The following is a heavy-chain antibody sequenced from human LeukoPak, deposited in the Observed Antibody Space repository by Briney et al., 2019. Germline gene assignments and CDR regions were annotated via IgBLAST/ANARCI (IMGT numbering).Heavy chain of an antibody. J-gene: IGHJ4*02. CDR3: AKDHDLYGDYFDY. CDR1: GFTFSSYS. CDR2: ISSSSSYI. Sequence: GGSLRLSCAASGFTFSSYSMNWVRQAPGKGLEWVSSISSSSSYIYYADSVKGRFTISRDNAKNSLYLQMNSLRAEDTALYYCAKDHDLYGDYFDYWGQGTLVTVSS. D-gene: IGHD4-17*01. V-gene: IGHV3-21*04.